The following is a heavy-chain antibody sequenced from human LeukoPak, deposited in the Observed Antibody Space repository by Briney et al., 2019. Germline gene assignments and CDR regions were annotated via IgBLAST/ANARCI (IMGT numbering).Heavy chain of an antibody. CDR2: ISHSGTT. CDR1: GGTFSGYN. D-gene: IGHD4-23*01. Sequence: SETLSLTCAVYGGTFSGYNWNWIRQPPGKGLEWVGEISHSGTTNYNPALKRRVTMSVDTSKNQVSLKLSSVTAADTAVYYCARGSPKLYSRGRGTLVIVSS. V-gene: IGHV4-34*01. CDR3: ARGSPKLYS. J-gene: IGHJ5*01.